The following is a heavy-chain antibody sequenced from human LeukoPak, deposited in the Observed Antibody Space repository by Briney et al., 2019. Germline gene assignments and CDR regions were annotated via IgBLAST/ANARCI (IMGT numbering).Heavy chain of an antibody. CDR3: ARGGYYYDSSGYWGAFDI. V-gene: IGHV3-23*01. J-gene: IGHJ3*02. D-gene: IGHD3-22*01. Sequence: GGSLRLTCAASGFTFSSYAMSWVRQAPGKGLEWVSAISGSGGSTYYADSVKGRFTISRDNSKNTLYLQMNSLRAEDAAVYYCARGGYYYDSSGYWGAFDIWGQGTMVTVSS. CDR1: GFTFSSYA. CDR2: ISGSGGST.